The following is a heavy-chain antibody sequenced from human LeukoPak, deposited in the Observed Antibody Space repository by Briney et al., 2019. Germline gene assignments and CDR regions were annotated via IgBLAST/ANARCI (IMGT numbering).Heavy chain of an antibody. CDR1: GFTFSSYW. V-gene: IGHV3-7*01. CDR3: ARDRGDGIRLD. J-gene: IGHJ4*02. D-gene: IGHD2-21*01. CDR2: IKQDGSEK. Sequence: PGGSLRLSCAASGFTFSSYWMSWVRQAPGKGLEWVANIKQDGSEKDYVDSVKGRFTISRDNAKNSLYLQMNSLRAEDTAVYYCARDRGDGIRLDWGQGTLVTVSS.